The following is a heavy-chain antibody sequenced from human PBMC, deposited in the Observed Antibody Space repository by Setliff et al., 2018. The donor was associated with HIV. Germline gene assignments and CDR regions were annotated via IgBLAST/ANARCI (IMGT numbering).Heavy chain of an antibody. D-gene: IGHD3-16*01. CDR3: ARARGVGGHFYYYGMDV. J-gene: IGHJ6*02. CDR2: INPKSDGT. V-gene: IGHV1-2*04. CDR1: GYSFTDYY. Sequence: ASVKVSCKASGYSFTDYYIHWVRQAPGQGLEWMGWINPKSDGTNYAQKFQGWITMTRDTSISTAYMELSRLRSDDTAVYYCARARGVGGHFYYYGMDVWGQGTTVTVS.